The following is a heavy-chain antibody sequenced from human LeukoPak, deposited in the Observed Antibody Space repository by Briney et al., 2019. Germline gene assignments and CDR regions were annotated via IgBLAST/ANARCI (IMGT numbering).Heavy chain of an antibody. CDR3: VKDWHILTGRNCFDP. V-gene: IGHV1-18*01. CDR2: VSSYNGDT. CDR1: GYTFTSYG. D-gene: IGHD3-9*01. Sequence: GASVKVSCKASGYTFTSYGISWVRQAPGQGLEWMGWVSSYNGDTNYAQKFRGRVTMSTDTSTSTAYMELRGLRFDDTAIYYCVKDWHILTGRNCFDPWGQGTLVTVSS. J-gene: IGHJ5*02.